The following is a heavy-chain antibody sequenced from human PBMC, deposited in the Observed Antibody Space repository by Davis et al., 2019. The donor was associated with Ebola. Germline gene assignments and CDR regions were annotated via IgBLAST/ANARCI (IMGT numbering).Heavy chain of an antibody. CDR2: INPNSGGT. Sequence: AASVKVSCKASGYTFTGYYMHWVRQAPGQGLEWMGWINPNSGGTNYAQKFQGWVTMTRDTSISTAYMELSSLRSEDTAVYYCARASSSGWYVDFDLWGRGTLVTVSS. CDR3: ARASSSGWYVDFDL. V-gene: IGHV1-2*04. CDR1: GYTFTGYY. J-gene: IGHJ2*01. D-gene: IGHD6-19*01.